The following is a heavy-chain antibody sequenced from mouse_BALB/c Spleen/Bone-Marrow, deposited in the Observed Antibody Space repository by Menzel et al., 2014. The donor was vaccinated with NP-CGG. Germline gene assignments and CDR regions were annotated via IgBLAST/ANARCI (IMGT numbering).Heavy chain of an antibody. CDR2: FYPGTGSS. V-gene: IGHV1-76*01. CDR1: GYIFTSYW. J-gene: IGHJ2*02. CDR3: ARFAYTTARFDY. D-gene: IGHD1-2*01. Sequence: VQFQLPGAQLARPGASVKLFCMTSGYIFTSYWFFWVNQRPGQGLEWIVRFYPGTGSSYYNEKFKGKATLTADKSSSTAYMQLSSLKSEDTDVYFCARFAYTTARFDYWSQGTSLTVSS.